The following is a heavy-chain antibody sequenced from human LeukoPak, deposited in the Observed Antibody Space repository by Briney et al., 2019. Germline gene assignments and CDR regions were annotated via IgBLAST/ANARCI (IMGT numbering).Heavy chain of an antibody. CDR1: GYTFTSYD. CDR2: MNPNSGNT. CDR3: ARGTGLLWFGELNWYFDL. Sequence: GESLKISCKASGYTFTSYDINWVRQATGQGLEWMGWMNPNSGNTGYAQKFQGRVTITRNTSISTAYMELSSLRSEDTAVYYCARGTGLLWFGELNWYFDLWGRGTLVTVSS. V-gene: IGHV1-8*03. J-gene: IGHJ2*01. D-gene: IGHD3-10*01.